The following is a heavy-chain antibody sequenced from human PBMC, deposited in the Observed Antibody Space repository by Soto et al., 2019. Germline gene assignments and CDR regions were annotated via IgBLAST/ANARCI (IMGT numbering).Heavy chain of an antibody. Sequence: ASVKVSCKASGGTFSSYAISWVRQAPGQGLEWMGWIIAYIGTTNYAQKLQGRVTMTTDTSTSTAYMELRSLRSDDTAVYYCAREVDYGENCPGYWGQGTLVTVSS. V-gene: IGHV1-18*01. D-gene: IGHD4-17*01. CDR1: GGTFSSYA. J-gene: IGHJ4*02. CDR2: IIAYIGTT. CDR3: AREVDYGENCPGY.